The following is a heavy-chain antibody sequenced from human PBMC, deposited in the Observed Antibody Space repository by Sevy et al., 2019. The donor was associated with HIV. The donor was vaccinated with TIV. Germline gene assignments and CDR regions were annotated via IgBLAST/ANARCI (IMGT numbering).Heavy chain of an antibody. J-gene: IGHJ6*02. CDR1: GYTFTGDY. V-gene: IGHV1-2*06. CDR3: ARDESGATTNSGMDV. CDR2: VYPNSGGT. D-gene: IGHD2-15*01. Sequence: ASVKVSCKASGYTFTGDYLHWVRQAPGQGLEWMGRVYPNSGGTNYAQKFQGRVTMTRDTSISTAYMGLSRLRSDDTAVYYCARDESGATTNSGMDVWGQGTTVTVSS.